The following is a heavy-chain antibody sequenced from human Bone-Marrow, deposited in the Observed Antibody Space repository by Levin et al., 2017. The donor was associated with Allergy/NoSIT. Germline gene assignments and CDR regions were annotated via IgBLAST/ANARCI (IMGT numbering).Heavy chain of an antibody. CDR1: GFTFSSYS. Sequence: GESLKISCAASGFTFSSYSMNWVRQAPGKGLEWVSYISSSSSTIYYADSVKGRFTISRDNAKNSLYLQMNSLRAEDTAVYYCASDHYYDSSGSTDYWGQGTLVTVSS. J-gene: IGHJ4*02. CDR2: ISSSSSTI. CDR3: ASDHYYDSSGSTDY. D-gene: IGHD3-22*01. V-gene: IGHV3-48*04.